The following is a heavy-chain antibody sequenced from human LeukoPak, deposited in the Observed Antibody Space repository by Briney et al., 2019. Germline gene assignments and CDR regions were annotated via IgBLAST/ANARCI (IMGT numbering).Heavy chain of an antibody. CDR2: IYYSGTT. Sequence: SETLSLTCAVYGGSFSGYYWGWIRQPPGKGLEWIGSIYYSGTTHYNPSLESRVTISVDTSKNQFSLKLSSVTAADTAVYYCASHPLWNDGIYNWFDPWGQGTLVTVSS. V-gene: IGHV4-34*01. CDR3: ASHPLWNDGIYNWFDP. D-gene: IGHD1-1*01. CDR1: GGSFSGYY. J-gene: IGHJ5*02.